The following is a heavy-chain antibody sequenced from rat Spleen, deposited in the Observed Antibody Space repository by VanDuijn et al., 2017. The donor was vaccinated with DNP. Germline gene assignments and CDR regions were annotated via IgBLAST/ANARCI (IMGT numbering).Heavy chain of an antibody. CDR3: AKGTTVAHFDY. Sequence: EVQLVESGGDLVQPGRSLKLSCVASGFTFSTYWMYWIRQAPGKGLEWVASINTDGGSTYYLDSVKGRFTISRDNAENTVYLQMNSLRSEDTATYYCAKGTTVAHFDYWGQGVMVTVSS. CDR2: INTDGGST. V-gene: IGHV5-58*01. J-gene: IGHJ2*01. D-gene: IGHD1-3*01. CDR1: GFTFSTYW.